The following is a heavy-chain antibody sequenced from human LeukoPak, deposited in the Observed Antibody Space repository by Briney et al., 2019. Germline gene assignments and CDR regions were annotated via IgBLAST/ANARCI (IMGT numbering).Heavy chain of an antibody. D-gene: IGHD2-15*01. CDR2: INHSGST. Sequence: SETLSLTCAVYGGSFSGYYWSWIRQPPGKGLEWIGEINHSGSTDYNPSLKSRVTISVDTSKNQFSLKLSSVTAADTAVYYCARGVVVVAATQDFDYWGQGTLVTVSS. J-gene: IGHJ4*02. CDR3: ARGVVVVAATQDFDY. V-gene: IGHV4-34*01. CDR1: GGSFSGYY.